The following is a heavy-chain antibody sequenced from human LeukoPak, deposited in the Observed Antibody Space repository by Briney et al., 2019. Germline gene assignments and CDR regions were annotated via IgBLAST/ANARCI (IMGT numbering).Heavy chain of an antibody. CDR3: ANARIAAVWSHYFDY. Sequence: GGSLRLSCAASGFTSSSYAMSWVRQAPGKGLEWVSAISGSGSSTYYADSVKGRFTISRDNSKNTLYLQMNSLRAEDTAVYYCANARIAAVWSHYFDYWGQGTLVTVSS. CDR1: GFTSSSYA. V-gene: IGHV3-23*01. J-gene: IGHJ4*02. CDR2: ISGSGSST. D-gene: IGHD6-13*01.